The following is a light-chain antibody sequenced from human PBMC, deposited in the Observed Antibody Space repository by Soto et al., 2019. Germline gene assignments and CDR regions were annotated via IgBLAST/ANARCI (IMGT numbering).Light chain of an antibody. CDR1: QSVRSN. J-gene: IGKJ1*01. CDR3: QQYYNWPRT. Sequence: EIAMTQSPATLSVSPGEGVTLSCRAGQSVRSNLAWYQQKPGQAPRLLIYGASTRATGIPARFSGSGSVTEFTLSISSLQSEDFAVYYCQQYYNWPRTFGQGTKVDIK. V-gene: IGKV3-15*01. CDR2: GAS.